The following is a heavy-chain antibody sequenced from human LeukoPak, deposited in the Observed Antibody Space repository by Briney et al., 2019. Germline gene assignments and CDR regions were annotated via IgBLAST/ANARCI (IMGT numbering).Heavy chain of an antibody. V-gene: IGHV1-69*06. D-gene: IGHD6-19*01. J-gene: IGHJ4*02. Sequence: GASVKVSCKASGYTFTSYGINWVRQAPGQGLEWMGGIIPIFGTANYAQKFQGRVTITADKSTSTAYMELSSLRSEDTAVYYCARAVAGEYYFDYWGQGTLVTVSS. CDR3: ARAVAGEYYFDY. CDR1: GYTFTSYG. CDR2: IIPIFGTA.